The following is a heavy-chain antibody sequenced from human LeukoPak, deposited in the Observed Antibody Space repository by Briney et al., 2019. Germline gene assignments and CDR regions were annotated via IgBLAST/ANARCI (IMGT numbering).Heavy chain of an antibody. V-gene: IGHV3-30-3*01. D-gene: IGHD2-21*01. CDR1: GFTFSNYA. Sequence: PGGSLRLSCATSGFTFSNYAIHWVRQAPGKGLEWVADISFDGDNEYYADSVRGRFMIARDNAKNSLYLQMNSLRAEDTAVYYCARELFYGMDVWGQGTTVTVSS. CDR3: ARELFYGMDV. CDR2: ISFDGDNE. J-gene: IGHJ6*02.